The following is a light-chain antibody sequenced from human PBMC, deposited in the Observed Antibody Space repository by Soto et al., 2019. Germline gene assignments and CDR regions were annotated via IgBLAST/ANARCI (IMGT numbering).Light chain of an antibody. Sequence: QSVLTPPPSVSAAPGQKVTISCSGSSPNICGNPVSWYQPLPGTAPKLLIYDDNKPPSGIPDRFSGSKSGTSATLAITGFQTGDEADYYCGSWDSSLSAYVFGTGTKV. J-gene: IGLJ1*01. CDR3: GSWDSSLSAYV. V-gene: IGLV1-51*01. CDR1: SPNICGNP. CDR2: DDN.